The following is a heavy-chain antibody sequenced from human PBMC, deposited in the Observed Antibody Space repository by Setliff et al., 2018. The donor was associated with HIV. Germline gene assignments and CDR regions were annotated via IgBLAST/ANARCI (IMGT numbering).Heavy chain of an antibody. Sequence: SETLSLTCTVSNVSINSYYWSWIRQPAGRALEWIGRIYYSENTYYNPSLKSRVTLSIDTSKNQFSLNLTSVTAADTAVYYCARVSIAASGPLNWFDPWGQGALVTVSS. CDR3: ARVSIAASGPLNWFDP. D-gene: IGHD6-13*01. V-gene: IGHV4-59*06. CDR2: IYYSENT. CDR1: NVSINSYY. J-gene: IGHJ5*02.